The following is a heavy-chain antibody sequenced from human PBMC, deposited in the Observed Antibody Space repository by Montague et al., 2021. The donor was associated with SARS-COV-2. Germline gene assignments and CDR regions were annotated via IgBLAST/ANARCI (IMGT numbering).Heavy chain of an antibody. V-gene: IGHV4-39*01. CDR3: ARQDIQLRFDL. Sequence: SETLSLTCTVSSGSISNDIYYWGWIRQPPGKGPEWIGGSRYGGTSYYNPFLKSRVTISIDTSKNQCSLKMTAVTAADTAVYFCARQDIQLRFDLWGRGTLVTVSS. CDR1: SGSISNDIYY. D-gene: IGHD1-1*01. J-gene: IGHJ2*01. CDR2: SRYGGTS.